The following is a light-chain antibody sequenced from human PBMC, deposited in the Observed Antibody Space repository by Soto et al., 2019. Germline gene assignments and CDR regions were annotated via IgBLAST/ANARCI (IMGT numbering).Light chain of an antibody. CDR2: DAS. Sequence: EIVLTQSPATLSLSPGERATLSCRASQSVSSYLAWYQQKPGQAPRLLIYDASNRATGIPARFSGSGSGTDFTLTISRLEPEYFAIYYCQQRLNWLFTFCPGTKVDIK. CDR1: QSVSSY. J-gene: IGKJ3*01. CDR3: QQRLNWLFT. V-gene: IGKV3-11*01.